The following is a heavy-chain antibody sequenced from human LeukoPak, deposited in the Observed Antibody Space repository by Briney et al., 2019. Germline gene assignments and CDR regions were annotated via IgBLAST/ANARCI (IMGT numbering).Heavy chain of an antibody. D-gene: IGHD6-19*01. CDR2: INPNSGGT. J-gene: IGHJ3*02. CDR1: GYTFTGYD. CDR3: AREGSAGFNLDI. V-gene: IGHV1-2*02. Sequence: ASVMLSCKASGYTFTGYDMHWVRQAPGQGLEWMGWINPNSGGTNYAQKFQGRVTMTRDTSISTAYMELSRLKSDDTAVYYCAREGSAGFNLDIWGQGTMVTVSS.